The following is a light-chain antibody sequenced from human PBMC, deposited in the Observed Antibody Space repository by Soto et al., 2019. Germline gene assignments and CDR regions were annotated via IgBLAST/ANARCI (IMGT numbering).Light chain of an antibody. V-gene: IGKV3-20*01. Sequence: EIVSTQSPGTLALSPGEGATLSCRASQSVSKYLAWYQQKPGQAPRLLIYGASSRATGIPDSFSGSGSGTDFTLTISRLEPEDFAVYYCQQYGGSPQTFGQGT. CDR1: QSVSKY. J-gene: IGKJ1*01. CDR3: QQYGGSPQT. CDR2: GAS.